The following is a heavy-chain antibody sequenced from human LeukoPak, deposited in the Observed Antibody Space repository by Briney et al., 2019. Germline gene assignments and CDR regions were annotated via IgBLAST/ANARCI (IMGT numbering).Heavy chain of an antibody. D-gene: IGHD6-19*01. CDR3: ARGADAVAPTTPFDY. CDR2: INPNSGGT. V-gene: IGHV1-2*02. J-gene: IGHJ4*02. CDR1: GYTFTNYG. Sequence: ASVKVSCKTSGYTFTNYGINWVRQAPGQGLEWMGWINPNSGGTNYAQKFQGRVTMTRDTSISTAYMELSRLRSDDTAVYYCARGADAVAPTTPFDYWGQGTLVTVSS.